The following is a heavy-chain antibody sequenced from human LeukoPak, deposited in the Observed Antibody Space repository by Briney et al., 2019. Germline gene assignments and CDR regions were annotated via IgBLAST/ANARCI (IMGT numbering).Heavy chain of an antibody. CDR2: ISGSGGST. D-gene: IGHD6-19*01. V-gene: IGHV3-23*01. CDR1: GFTFSSYA. Sequence: GRSLRLSCAASGFTFSSYAMHWVRQAPGKGLEWVSAISGSGGSTYYADSVKGRFTISRDNSKNTLYLQMNSLRAEDTAVYYCAKGVGTRAVAGVGYWGQGTLVTVSS. CDR3: AKGVGTRAVAGVGY. J-gene: IGHJ4*02.